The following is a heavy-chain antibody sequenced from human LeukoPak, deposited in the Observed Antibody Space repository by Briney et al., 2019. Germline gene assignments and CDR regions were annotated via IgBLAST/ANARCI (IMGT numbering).Heavy chain of an antibody. D-gene: IGHD6-6*01. V-gene: IGHV3-9*03. J-gene: IGHJ4*02. CDR3: AKGPSSSSYFDYFDY. CDR2: ISWNSGSI. CDR1: GFTFDDYA. Sequence: GGSLRLSCAASGFTFDDYAMRWVRQAPGKGLEWVSGISWNSGSIGYADSVKGRFTISRDNAKNSLYLQMNSLRAEDMALYYCAKGPSSSSYFDYFDYWGQGTLVTVSS.